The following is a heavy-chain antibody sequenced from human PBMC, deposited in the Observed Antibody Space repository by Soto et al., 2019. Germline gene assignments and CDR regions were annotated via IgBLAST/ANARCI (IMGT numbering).Heavy chain of an antibody. CDR2: IKSKTDGGTT. Sequence: GGSLRLSCAASGFTFSNAWMSWVRQAPGKGLEWVGRIKSKTDGGTTDYAAPVKGRFTISRDDSKNTLYLQMNSLKTEDTAVYYCTTVRYCSGGSCYIDYYYYYMDVWGKGTTVTVSS. CDR1: GFTFSNAW. J-gene: IGHJ6*03. CDR3: TTVRYCSGGSCYIDYYYYYMDV. V-gene: IGHV3-15*01. D-gene: IGHD2-15*01.